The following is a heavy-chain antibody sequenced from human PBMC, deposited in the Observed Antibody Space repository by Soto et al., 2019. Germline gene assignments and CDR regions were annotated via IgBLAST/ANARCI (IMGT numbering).Heavy chain of an antibody. CDR2: IYYSGST. D-gene: IGHD3-10*01. J-gene: IGHJ6*02. CDR3: ARDRGRSTYYYYGMDV. CDR1: GGSISSYY. V-gene: IGHV4-59*01. Sequence: SETLSLTCTVSGGSISSYYWSWIRQPPGKGLEWIGYIYYSGSTNYNPSLKSRVTISVDTSKNQFSLKLSSVTAADTAVYYCARDRGRSTYYYYGMDVWGQGTTVTVYS.